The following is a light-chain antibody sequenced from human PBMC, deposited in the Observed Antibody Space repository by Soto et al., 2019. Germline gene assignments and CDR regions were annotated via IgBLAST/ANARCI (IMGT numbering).Light chain of an antibody. Sequence: PSPLSASVGDRVTITCRASKGIRNDLVWYQQPPGKAPRRLIYAASSLQGGVPSRFSGSGSGTDFTLTISRLELEDFEVYCCQQYGRSRLFSFGPGTKVDIK. V-gene: IGKV1-17*01. CDR3: QQYGRSRLFS. CDR2: AAS. CDR1: KGIRND. J-gene: IGKJ3*01.